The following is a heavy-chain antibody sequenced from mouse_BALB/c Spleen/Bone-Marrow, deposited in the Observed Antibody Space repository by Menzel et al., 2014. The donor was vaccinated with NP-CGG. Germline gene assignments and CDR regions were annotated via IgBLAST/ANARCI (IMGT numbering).Heavy chain of an antibody. CDR1: GFDFSRYW. CDR2: INPDSSTI. V-gene: IGHV4-1*02. Sequence: EVKLVESGGGLVQPGGSLKLSCAASGFDFSRYWMSWVRQAPGKGLEWIGEINPDSSTINYTPSLKDKFIISRDNAKKTLYLQMSKVRSEDTALYYCARLGYSGGFAYWGQGTLVTVSA. J-gene: IGHJ3*01. CDR3: ARLGYSGGFAY. D-gene: IGHD2-3*01.